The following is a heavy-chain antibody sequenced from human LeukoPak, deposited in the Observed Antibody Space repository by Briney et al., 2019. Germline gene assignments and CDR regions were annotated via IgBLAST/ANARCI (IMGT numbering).Heavy chain of an antibody. J-gene: IGHJ4*02. CDR2: ISGSGGST. CDR1: GFTFSSYA. V-gene: IGHV3-23*01. Sequence: GGSLRLSCAASGFTFSSYAMSWVRQAPRKGLEWVSAISGSGGSTYYADSVKGRFTISRDNSKNTLYLQMNSLRAEDTAVYYCAKDAGYSSSWYVDYWGQGTLVTVSS. CDR3: AKDAGYSSSWYVDY. D-gene: IGHD6-13*01.